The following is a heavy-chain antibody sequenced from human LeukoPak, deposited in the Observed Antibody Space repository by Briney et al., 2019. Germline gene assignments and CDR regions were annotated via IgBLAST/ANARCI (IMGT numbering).Heavy chain of an antibody. CDR2: IRYDGSNK. Sequence: GGSLRLSCAASGFTFSSYGMHWVRQAPGKGLEWVAFIRYDGSNKYYADSVKGRFTISRDNSKNTLYLQMNSLRAEDTAVYYCARSAPIVVIIGPGRGAFDIWGQGTMVIFSS. D-gene: IGHD2-15*01. CDR3: ARSAPIVVIIGPGRGAFDI. J-gene: IGHJ3*02. CDR1: GFTFSSYG. V-gene: IGHV3-30*02.